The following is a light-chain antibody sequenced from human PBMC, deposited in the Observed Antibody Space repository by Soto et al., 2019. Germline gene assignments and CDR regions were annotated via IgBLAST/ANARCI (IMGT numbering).Light chain of an antibody. J-gene: IGKJ1*01. CDR2: GAS. CDR1: QRVSSGY. Sequence: EIVLTQSPGTLSLSPGERATLSCRASQRVSSGYLAWYQQKPGQTPRLLIYGASGRATGTPDRFSGSGSGTDFTLTISRLEPEDFAVYYCQQYHTSPVTFGQGTKVDIK. V-gene: IGKV3-20*01. CDR3: QQYHTSPVT.